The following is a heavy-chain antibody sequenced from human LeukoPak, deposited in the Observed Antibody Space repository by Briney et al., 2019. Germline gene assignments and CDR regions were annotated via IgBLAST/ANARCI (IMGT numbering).Heavy chain of an antibody. CDR1: GFTFSSYA. V-gene: IGHV3-23*01. CDR3: AKTIRITIFGVVTMGWFDP. CDR2: ISGSGGST. J-gene: IGHJ5*02. D-gene: IGHD3-3*01. Sequence: AGGSLRLSCAASGFTFSSYAMSWVRQAPGKGLEWVSAISGSGGSTYYADSVKGRFTISRDNSKNTLYLQMNSLRAEDTAVYYCAKTIRITIFGVVTMGWFDPWGQGTLVTVSS.